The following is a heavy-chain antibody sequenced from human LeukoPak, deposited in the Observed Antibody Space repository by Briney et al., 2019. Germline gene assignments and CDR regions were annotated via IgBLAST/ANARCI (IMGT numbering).Heavy chain of an antibody. D-gene: IGHD2-2*01. CDR1: GGSFGGYY. J-gene: IGHJ4*02. CDR2: INHHGNT. V-gene: IGHV4-34*01. Sequence: SETLSLTCAVSGGSFGGYYWTWIRQPPGKGLEWIGEINHHGNTNSNPSLKGRVALSVDTSQNQFSLRLTSVDAAETAVYYCARGLYPVSTSFFDHWGQGAPVTVSS. CDR3: ARGLYPVSTSFFDH.